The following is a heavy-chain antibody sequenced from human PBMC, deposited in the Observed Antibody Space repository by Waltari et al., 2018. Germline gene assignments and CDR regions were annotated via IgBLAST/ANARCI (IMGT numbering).Heavy chain of an antibody. Sequence: QVQMVQSGAEVKAPGAEVTLSCKASGYAFSTYYLHWLRQAPGQGLEWLGIINPSGGSTEFAPKFQDRVSMTADTSTSVIYLDLRGLTSDDTAVYFCARDRGWPTSFDFWGQGSLVTVSS. CDR3: ARDRGWPTSFDF. V-gene: IGHV1-46*03. CDR1: GYAFSTYY. D-gene: IGHD2-15*01. J-gene: IGHJ5*01. CDR2: INPSGGST.